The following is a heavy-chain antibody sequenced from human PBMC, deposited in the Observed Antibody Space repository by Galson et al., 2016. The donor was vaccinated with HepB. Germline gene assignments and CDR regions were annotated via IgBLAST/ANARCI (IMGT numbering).Heavy chain of an antibody. CDR1: GFSFSYFE. Sequence: SLRLSCAASGFSFSYFEMHWVRLAPGKGLVWVSHIYIDGSSSTYADSVKGRFTISRDNAKNTLYLQMNSLRAEDTAVYYCARDYRNYGMDVWGQGTTVTVS. D-gene: IGHD3-16*02. J-gene: IGHJ6*02. CDR3: ARDYRNYGMDV. V-gene: IGHV3-74*01. CDR2: IYIDGSSS.